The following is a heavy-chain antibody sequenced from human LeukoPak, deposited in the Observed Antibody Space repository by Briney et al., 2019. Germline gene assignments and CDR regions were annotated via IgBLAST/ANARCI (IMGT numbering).Heavy chain of an antibody. CDR2: IKQDGSEI. CDR3: ARMRGQGGQDI. D-gene: IGHD3-16*01. CDR1: GFNFNMFW. J-gene: IGHJ3*02. V-gene: IGHV3-7*01. Sequence: PGGYLRLSCVASGFNFNMFWMGWVRQAPGKGLEWVANIKQDGSEIYYVDSVKGRFTISRDNAKSSLYLQMTSLRAEDTAVYYCARMRGQGGQDIWGQGTMVTVSS.